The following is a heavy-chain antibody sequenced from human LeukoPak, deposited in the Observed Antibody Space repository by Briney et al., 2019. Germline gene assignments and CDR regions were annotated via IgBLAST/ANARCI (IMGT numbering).Heavy chain of an antibody. CDR1: GYNFNSQW. CDR3: ARTTMVRGVPLFDY. J-gene: IGHJ4*02. V-gene: IGHV5-51*01. D-gene: IGHD3-10*01. Sequence: GESLKISCKASGYNFNSQWIGWVRQMPGKGLEWMGIIYPGDSDTRYSPSFQGQVTISADKSISTAYLQWSSLKASDTAMYYCARTTMVRGVPLFDYWGQGTLVTVSS. CDR2: IYPGDSDT.